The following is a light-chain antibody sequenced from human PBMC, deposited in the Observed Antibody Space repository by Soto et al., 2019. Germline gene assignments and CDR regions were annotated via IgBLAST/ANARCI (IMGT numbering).Light chain of an antibody. CDR2: GAS. Sequence: EIVLTQSPGTLSLSTGERATLSCRASQSVSSSSLAWYQQKRGQAPRLLIHGASSRATGIPDRFSGSGSGTDFTLTISRLEPEDFAVYYCQQYGGSPRTFGQGTKVDIK. V-gene: IGKV3-20*01. J-gene: IGKJ1*01. CDR3: QQYGGSPRT. CDR1: QSVSSSS.